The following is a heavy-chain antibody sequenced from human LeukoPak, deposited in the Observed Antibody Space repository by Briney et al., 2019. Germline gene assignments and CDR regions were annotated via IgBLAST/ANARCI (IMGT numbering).Heavy chain of an antibody. CDR1: GFTFSSYD. J-gene: IGHJ4*02. Sequence: GGTLRLSCAASGFTFSSYDMHWVRQATGKGLEWVSAIGTAGDTYYPGSVKGRFTISRENAKNSLYLQMNSLRAGDTAVYYCARDGSYGDYAGVVDYWGQGTLVTVSS. V-gene: IGHV3-13*01. CDR3: ARDGSYGDYAGVVDY. D-gene: IGHD4-17*01. CDR2: IGTAGDT.